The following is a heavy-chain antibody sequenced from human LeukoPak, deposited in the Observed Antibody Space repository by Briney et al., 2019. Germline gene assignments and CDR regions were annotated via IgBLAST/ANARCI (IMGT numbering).Heavy chain of an antibody. CDR3: AREWDLPGAYYMDV. Sequence: GGPLRLSCAASGFTISPYWMHWVRHTPGKGLVWVSRISRDGSDTVYADSVKGRFTISRDNANKTLYLQMNSLRGDDTAAYYCAREWDLPGAYYMDVWGKGTTVTVSS. D-gene: IGHD1-26*01. J-gene: IGHJ6*03. CDR1: GFTISPYW. CDR2: ISRDGSDT. V-gene: IGHV3-74*01.